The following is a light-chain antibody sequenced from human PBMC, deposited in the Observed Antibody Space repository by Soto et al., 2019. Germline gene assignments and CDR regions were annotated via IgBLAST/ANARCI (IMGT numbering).Light chain of an antibody. CDR1: SSDVGGYNY. Sequence: QSVLTQPASVSGSPGQSITISCTGTSSDVGGYNYVSWYQQHPGKAPKLMIYDVSNWPSGVSNRFSGSKSGNTASLTISGLQAEDEAEYYCSSYTSSSTWVFGGGTKVTVL. CDR3: SSYTSSSTWV. V-gene: IGLV2-14*03. J-gene: IGLJ3*02. CDR2: DVS.